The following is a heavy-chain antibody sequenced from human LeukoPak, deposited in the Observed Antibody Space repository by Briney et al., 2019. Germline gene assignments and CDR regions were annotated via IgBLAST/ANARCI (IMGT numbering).Heavy chain of an antibody. V-gene: IGHV4-34*01. Sequence: PSETLSLTCAVYGGAFSGYYWSWIRQPPGKGLEWIGEINHSGSTNYNPSLKSRVTISVDTSKNQFSLKLSSVTAADTAVYYCASSLWFGELLSGGYFDYWGQGTLVTVSS. D-gene: IGHD3-10*01. J-gene: IGHJ4*02. CDR2: INHSGST. CDR1: GGAFSGYY. CDR3: ASSLWFGELLSGGYFDY.